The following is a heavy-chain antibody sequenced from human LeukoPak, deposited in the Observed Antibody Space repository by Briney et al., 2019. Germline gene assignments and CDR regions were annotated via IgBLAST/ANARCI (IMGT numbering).Heavy chain of an antibody. CDR1: GVSVSSYY. CDR3: ARESLVGHFDY. V-gene: IGHV4-59*02. D-gene: IGHD3-16*02. J-gene: IGHJ4*02. Sequence: SETLSLTCTVSGVSVSSYYWSWIRQPPGKGLEWIGYIYYSGSTNYNPSLKSRVTMSVDTSKNQFSLKLSSVTAADTAVYYCARESLVGHFDYWGQGTLVTVSS. CDR2: IYYSGST.